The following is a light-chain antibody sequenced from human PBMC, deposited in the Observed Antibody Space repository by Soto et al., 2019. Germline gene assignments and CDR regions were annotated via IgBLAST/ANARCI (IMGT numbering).Light chain of an antibody. V-gene: IGLV2-11*01. CDR3: CSYAGSYTYV. CDR2: DVS. J-gene: IGLJ1*01. CDR1: SSDVGGYNY. Sequence: QSALTQPRSVSGSPGQSVTISCTGTSSDVGGYNYVSWCQQHPGKAPKLMIYDVSKRPSGVPDRFSGSKSGNTASLTISGLQAEDEADYYCCSYAGSYTYVFGTGTK.